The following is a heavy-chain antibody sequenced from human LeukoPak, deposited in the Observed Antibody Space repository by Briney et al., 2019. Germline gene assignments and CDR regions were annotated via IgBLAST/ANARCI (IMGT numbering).Heavy chain of an antibody. CDR3: AKDFLSGGSSWYPDAFDI. CDR2: ISYDGSNK. J-gene: IGHJ3*02. V-gene: IGHV3-30*18. CDR1: GFTFSSYG. Sequence: QPGRSLRLSCAASGFTFSSYGMHWVRQAPGKGLEWVAVISYDGSNKYYADSVKGRFTISRDNSKNTLYLQMNSLRAEDTAVYYCAKDFLSGGSSWYPDAFDIWGQGTMVTVSS. D-gene: IGHD6-13*01.